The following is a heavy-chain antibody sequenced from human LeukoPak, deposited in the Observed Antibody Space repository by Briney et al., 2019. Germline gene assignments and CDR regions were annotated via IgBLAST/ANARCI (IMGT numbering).Heavy chain of an antibody. Sequence: GGSLRLSCAASGFTVSSNYMSWVRQAPGKGLEWVSVIYSGGSTYYADSVKGRFTISRDNSKNTLYLQMNSLRAEDTAVYYCARDYYHDYFDYWGQGTLVTVSS. CDR3: ARDYYHDYFDY. CDR1: GFTVSSNY. J-gene: IGHJ4*02. CDR2: IYSGGST. V-gene: IGHV3-66*01. D-gene: IGHD3-22*01.